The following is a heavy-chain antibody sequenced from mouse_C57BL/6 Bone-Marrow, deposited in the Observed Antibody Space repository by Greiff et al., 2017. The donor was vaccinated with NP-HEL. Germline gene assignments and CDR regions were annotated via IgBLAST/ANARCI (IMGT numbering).Heavy chain of an antibody. CDR3: ARGRVYLPAMDY. D-gene: IGHD5-1-1*01. J-gene: IGHJ4*01. CDR1: GFTFSDYY. V-gene: IGHV5-12*01. Sequence: EVKLVESGGGLVQPGGSLKLSCAASGFTFSDYYMYWVRQTPEKRLEWVAYISNGGGSTFYPDTVKGRFTISRDNAKNTLYLQMSRLKSEDTAMYYCARGRVYLPAMDYWGQGTSVTVSS. CDR2: ISNGGGST.